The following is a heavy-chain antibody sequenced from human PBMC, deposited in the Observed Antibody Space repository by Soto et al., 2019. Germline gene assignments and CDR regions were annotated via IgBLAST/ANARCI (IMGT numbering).Heavy chain of an antibody. Sequence: GASVKVSCKASGGTFSNYAINWVRQAPGQGLEWMGWINADNGNTNYSQKFQGRVTITRDTSASTAYMELSSLRSEDTAVYYCARQQWLPHGNWFDPWGQGTLVTVSS. V-gene: IGHV1-3*01. D-gene: IGHD6-19*01. J-gene: IGHJ5*02. CDR3: ARQQWLPHGNWFDP. CDR1: GGTFSNYA. CDR2: INADNGNT.